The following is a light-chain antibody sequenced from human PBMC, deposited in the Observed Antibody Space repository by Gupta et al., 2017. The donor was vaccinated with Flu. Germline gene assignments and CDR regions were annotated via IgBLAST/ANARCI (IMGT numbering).Light chain of an antibody. J-gene: IGLJ3*02. CDR1: SSDVGAYNS. CDR3: SSYGSSASLV. CDR2: DVS. Sequence: QSALTQPASVSGSPGQSIPISCTGTSSDVGAYNSVSWYQQHPGKAPKLIIYDVSNRPSGVSNRFSGSKSDNTASLTISGLQTDDEADYYCSSYGSSASLVFGGGTKLTVL. V-gene: IGLV2-14*03.